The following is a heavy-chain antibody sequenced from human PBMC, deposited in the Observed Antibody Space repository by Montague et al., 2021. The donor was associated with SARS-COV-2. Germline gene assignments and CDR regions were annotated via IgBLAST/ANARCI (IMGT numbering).Heavy chain of an antibody. CDR2: IKSKTDGGTT. CDR1: GFTFSNAW. D-gene: IGHD3-10*01. CDR3: TTTLRIWFRNYYYGMDV. J-gene: IGHJ6*02. Sequence: SLRLSCAASGFTFSNAWMSWVRQAPGKGLEWVGRIKSKTDGGTTDCAAPVKGRFTISRDDSKNTLYLQMNSLKTEDTAVYYCTTTLRIWFRNYYYGMDVWGQGTTVTVSS. V-gene: IGHV3-15*01.